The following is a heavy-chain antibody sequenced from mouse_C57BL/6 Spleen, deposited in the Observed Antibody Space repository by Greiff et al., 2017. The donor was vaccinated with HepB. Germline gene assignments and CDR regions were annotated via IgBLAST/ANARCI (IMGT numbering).Heavy chain of an antibody. Sequence: VQLQESGPGLVQPSQSLPITCTVSGFSLTSYGVHWVRQSPGKGLEWLGVIWRGGSTDYNAAFMSRLSITKDNSKSQVFFKMNSLQADDTAIYYCAKNPSGGYAMDYWGQGTSVTVSS. J-gene: IGHJ4*01. CDR2: IWRGGST. V-gene: IGHV2-5*01. CDR1: GFSLTSYG. D-gene: IGHD1-3*01. CDR3: AKNPSGGYAMDY.